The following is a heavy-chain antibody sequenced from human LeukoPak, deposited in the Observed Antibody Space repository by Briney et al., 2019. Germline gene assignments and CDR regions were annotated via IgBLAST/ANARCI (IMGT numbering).Heavy chain of an antibody. Sequence: GGSLRLSCAASGFTFRSYAMNWVRQVPGKGLEWVSSITGSGSDTYFVDSVKGRFTISRDNSKNTLYLQLNSLRAEDTAVYYCAKGTEGYCSGTICYPFDYWGRGTLVTVSS. CDR1: GFTFRSYA. V-gene: IGHV3-23*01. J-gene: IGHJ4*02. D-gene: IGHD2-15*01. CDR3: AKGTEGYCSGTICYPFDY. CDR2: ITGSGSDT.